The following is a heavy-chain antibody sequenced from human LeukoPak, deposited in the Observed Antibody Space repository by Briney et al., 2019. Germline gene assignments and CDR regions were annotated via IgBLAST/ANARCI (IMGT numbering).Heavy chain of an antibody. J-gene: IGHJ6*03. CDR3: SRFHGGYYYRDV. CDR2: INPSGGST. CDR1: GYTFTSYY. D-gene: IGHD3-10*01. V-gene: IGHV1-46*01. Sequence: ASVKVSCKASGYTFTSYYMHWVRQAPGQGLEWMGIINPSGGSTSYAQKFQGRVTMTRDMSTSTVYMELSSLRSEDTAVYYCSRFHGGYYYRDVGGKGTTVTVSS.